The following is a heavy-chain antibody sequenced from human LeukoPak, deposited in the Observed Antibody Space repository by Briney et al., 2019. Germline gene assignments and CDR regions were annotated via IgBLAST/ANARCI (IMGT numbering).Heavy chain of an antibody. CDR3: ARDRSSGNYYRSTDAFDI. CDR2: ISYDGSNK. Sequence: GGSLRLSCAASGFTFNSFALHWVRQAPGKGLEWVAVISYDGSNKYYADSVKGRFTLSRDNSKNTLYLQMNSLRAEDTAVYYCARDRSSGNYYRSTDAFDIWGQGTMVTVSS. CDR1: GFTFNSFA. J-gene: IGHJ3*02. V-gene: IGHV3-30-3*01. D-gene: IGHD1-26*01.